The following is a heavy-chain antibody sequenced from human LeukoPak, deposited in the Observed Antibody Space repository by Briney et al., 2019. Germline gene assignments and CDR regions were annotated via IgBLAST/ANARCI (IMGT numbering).Heavy chain of an antibody. CDR2: IYYSGST. D-gene: IGHD3-22*01. Sequence: SETLSLTCTVSGGSISSYYWSWIRQPPGKGLEWIGYIYYSGSTNYNPSLKSRVTISVDPSKNQFSLKLSSVTAADTAVYYCARVSGSGYGDYWGQGTLVTVSS. CDR1: GGSISSYY. CDR3: ARVSGSGYGDY. J-gene: IGHJ4*02. V-gene: IGHV4-59*01.